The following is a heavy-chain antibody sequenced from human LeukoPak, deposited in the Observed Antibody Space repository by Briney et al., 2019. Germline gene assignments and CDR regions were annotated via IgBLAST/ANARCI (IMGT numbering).Heavy chain of an antibody. V-gene: IGHV3-11*01. J-gene: IGHJ4*02. CDR2: ISSSGSTI. CDR1: GFTFSDYY. D-gene: IGHD5-18*01. CDR3: ARDTAMAKRSHGPGY. Sequence: GGSLRLSCAASGFTFSDYYMSWIRQAPGKGLEWVSYISSSGSTIYYADSVKGRFTISRDNAKNSLYLQMNSLRADDTAVYYCARDTAMAKRSHGPGYWGQGTLVTVSS.